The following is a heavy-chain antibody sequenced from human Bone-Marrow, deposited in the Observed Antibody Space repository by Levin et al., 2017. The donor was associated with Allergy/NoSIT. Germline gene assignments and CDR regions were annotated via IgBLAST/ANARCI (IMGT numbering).Heavy chain of an antibody. D-gene: IGHD3-3*01. J-gene: IGHJ4*02. CDR3: ARARDYDFWSGAFDY. V-gene: IGHV1-69*06. Sequence: AASVKVSCKASGGTFSSYAISWVRQAPGQGLEWMGGIIPIFGTANYAQKFQGRVTITADKSTSTAYMELSSLRSEDTAVYYCARARDYDFWSGAFDYWGQGTLVTVSS. CDR2: IIPIFGTA. CDR1: GGTFSSYA.